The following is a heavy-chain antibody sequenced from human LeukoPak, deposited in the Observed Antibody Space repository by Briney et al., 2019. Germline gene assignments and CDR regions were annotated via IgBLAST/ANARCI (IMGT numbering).Heavy chain of an antibody. CDR3: ARLMYPPYYYYYMDV. D-gene: IGHD2-2*01. Sequence: SETLSLTCAVYGGSFSGYYWSWIRQPPGKGLEWDGEINHSGSTNYNPSLKSRVTISVDTSKNQFSLKLSSVTAADTAVYYCARLMYPPYYYYYMDVWGKGTTVTVSS. CDR2: INHSGST. CDR1: GGSFSGYY. J-gene: IGHJ6*03. V-gene: IGHV4-34*01.